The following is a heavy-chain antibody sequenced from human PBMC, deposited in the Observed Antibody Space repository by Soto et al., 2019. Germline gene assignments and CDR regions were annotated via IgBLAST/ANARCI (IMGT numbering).Heavy chain of an antibody. D-gene: IGHD1-20*01. CDR2: IWYDGSNK. CDR3: ARDSSITGHTLFEY. Sequence: VGSLRLSCASSVCTFSSYGMHCVRHSPGKWLEWVAVIWYDGSNKYYADSVKGRFTISRDNSKNTLYLQMNSLRAEDTAVYYCARDSSITGHTLFEYLGQGTLVIVSS. CDR1: VCTFSSYG. V-gene: IGHV3-33*01. J-gene: IGHJ4*02.